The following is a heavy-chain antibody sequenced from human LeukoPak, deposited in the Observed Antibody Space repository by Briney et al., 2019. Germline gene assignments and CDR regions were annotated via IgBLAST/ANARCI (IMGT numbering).Heavy chain of an antibody. V-gene: IGHV5-51*01. CDR3: ASGSHEWELTIDY. Sequence: GESLKISCNGSGYSFTSYWISWVRQMPGKRLEWMGIIYPGDSDTRYSPSFQGQVTISADKSISTAYLQWSSLKASDTAMYYCASGSHEWELTIDYWGQGTLVTVSS. D-gene: IGHD1-26*01. CDR1: GYSFTSYW. J-gene: IGHJ4*02. CDR2: IYPGDSDT.